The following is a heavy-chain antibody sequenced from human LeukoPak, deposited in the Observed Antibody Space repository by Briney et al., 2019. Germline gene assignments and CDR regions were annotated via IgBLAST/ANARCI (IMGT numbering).Heavy chain of an antibody. Sequence: WGSLRLSCAASGFTFSSYEMNWVRQAPGKGLEWVSYISSSGSTIYYADSVKGRFTISRDNAKNSLYLQMNSLRAEDTAVYYCSRDSRDENGEYYYGMDVWGKGTTVTVSS. CDR2: ISSSGSTI. J-gene: IGHJ6*04. V-gene: IGHV3-48*03. D-gene: IGHD1-1*01. CDR3: SRDSRDENGEYYYGMDV. CDR1: GFTFSSYE.